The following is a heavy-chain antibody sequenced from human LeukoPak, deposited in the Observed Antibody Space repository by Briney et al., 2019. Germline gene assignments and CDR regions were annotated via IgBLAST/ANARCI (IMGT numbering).Heavy chain of an antibody. CDR3: ARADNGSGSYAFDI. CDR1: GFTFSKYG. J-gene: IGHJ3*02. CDR2: IWHGQKKE. D-gene: IGHD3-10*01. V-gene: IGHV3-33*08. Sequence: PGGSLRLSCAASGFTFSKYGMHWVRQAPGKGLEWVAVIWHGQKKEYYADSVKGRFTISRDNSKNTLDLQMRSLRAEDTAVYYCARADNGSGSYAFDIWGRGTRVTVSS.